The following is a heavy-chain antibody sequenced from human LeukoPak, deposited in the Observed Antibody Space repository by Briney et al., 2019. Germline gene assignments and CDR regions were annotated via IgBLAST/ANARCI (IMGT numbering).Heavy chain of an antibody. CDR2: ISGSGSPI. V-gene: IGHV3-11*01. J-gene: IGHJ4*02. CDR1: GFTFSDYC. Sequence: GGSLRLSCAASGFTFSDYCMSWIRQAPGKGLEWVSYISGSGSPIYYAESVKGRFTISRDNAKNSLCLQMNSLRAEDTAVYYCAREERYNGWIRGDYWGQGTLVTVSS. CDR3: AREERYNGWIRGDY. D-gene: IGHD5-12*01.